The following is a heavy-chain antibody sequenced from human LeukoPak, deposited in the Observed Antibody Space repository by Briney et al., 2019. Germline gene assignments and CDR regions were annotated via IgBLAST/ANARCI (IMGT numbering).Heavy chain of an antibody. CDR3: ARGRGYIYGYDY. Sequence: GGSLRLSCAASGFTFSSYSMNWVRQAPGKGLEYVSHISPNGGSTYYAISVKGRFTISRDNSKNTLYLQMGSLRAEDMAVYYCARGRGYIYGYDYWGQGTLVTVSS. CDR1: GFTFSSYS. CDR2: ISPNGGST. D-gene: IGHD5-18*01. J-gene: IGHJ4*02. V-gene: IGHV3-64*01.